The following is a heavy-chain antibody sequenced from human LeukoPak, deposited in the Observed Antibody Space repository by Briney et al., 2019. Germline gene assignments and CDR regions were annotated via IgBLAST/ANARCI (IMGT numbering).Heavy chain of an antibody. Sequence: PGGSLRLSCAASGFTFANYAMTWVRQAPGKGLDWVSPISGSGSNTYYTDSVQGRFTISRDNSRNTLYLQMSSLRAEDTAIYYCAKERGISYTYEFDYWGQGALVTVSS. CDR1: GFTFANYA. J-gene: IGHJ4*02. D-gene: IGHD3-16*01. V-gene: IGHV3-23*01. CDR3: AKERGISYTYEFDY. CDR2: ISGSGSNT.